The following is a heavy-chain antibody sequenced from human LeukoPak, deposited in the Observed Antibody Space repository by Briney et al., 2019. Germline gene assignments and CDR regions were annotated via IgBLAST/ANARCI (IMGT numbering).Heavy chain of an antibody. V-gene: IGHV4-59*08. J-gene: IGHJ6*02. D-gene: IGHD3-10*01. CDR3: ARLYYGSGSPPYYYGMDV. CDR2: IYYSGST. Sequence: SETLSLTCTVSGGSISSYYWSWVRQPPGKGLEWIGYIYYSGSTNYNPSLKSRVTISVDTSKNQFSLKLSSVTAADPAVYYCARLYYGSGSPPYYYGMDVWGQGTTVTVSS. CDR1: GGSISSYY.